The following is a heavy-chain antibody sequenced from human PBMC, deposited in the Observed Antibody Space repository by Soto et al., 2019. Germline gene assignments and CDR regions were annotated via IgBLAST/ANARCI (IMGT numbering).Heavy chain of an antibody. CDR1: GYTFTSYD. D-gene: IGHD2-15*01. Sequence: ASVKVSCKASGYTFTSYDINWVRQATGQGLEWMGWMNPNSGNTGYAQKFQGRVTMTRNTSISTAYMELSSLRSEDTAVYYCAREDCSGGSCYLVIGWFDPWGQGTLVIVSS. J-gene: IGHJ5*02. V-gene: IGHV1-8*01. CDR2: MNPNSGNT. CDR3: AREDCSGGSCYLVIGWFDP.